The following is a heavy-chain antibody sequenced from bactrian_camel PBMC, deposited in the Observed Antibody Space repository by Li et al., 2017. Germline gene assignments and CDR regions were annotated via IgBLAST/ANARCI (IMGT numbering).Heavy chain of an antibody. D-gene: IGHD5*01. CDR3: AARTSMSWACSLKTSFEY. V-gene: IGHV3S53*01. J-gene: IGHJ4*01. CDR1: GYTYYSSYC. CDR2: IDSDRTT. Sequence: VQLVESGGGSVQAGGSLRLSCAASGYTYYSSYCLGWFRQAPGKEREGVAAIDSDRTTTYADSVKGRFSISRDNAKNSVYLQMNSLQPEDTAMYYCAARTSMSWACSLKTSFEYWGQGTQVTVS.